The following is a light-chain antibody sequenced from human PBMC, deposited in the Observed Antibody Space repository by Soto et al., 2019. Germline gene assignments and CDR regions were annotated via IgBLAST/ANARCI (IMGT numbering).Light chain of an antibody. V-gene: IGLV2-14*03. CDR1: SSVVGGYNY. CDR3: TSFTSTSTPRV. J-gene: IGLJ2*01. CDR2: DVS. Sequence: QSALTQPASVSGSPGQSITISCTGASSVVGGYNYVSWYQHHPGKAPKLMISDVSNRPSGVSNRFSGSKSGNTASLTISGLQAEDKADYYCTSFTSTSTPRVFGGGTKLTVL.